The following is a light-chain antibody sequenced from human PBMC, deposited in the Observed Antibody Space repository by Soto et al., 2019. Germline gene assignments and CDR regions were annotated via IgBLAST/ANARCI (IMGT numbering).Light chain of an antibody. CDR2: MAS. V-gene: IGKV1-5*03. CDR1: QSITNW. CDR3: QQYNSLSSVS. Sequence: DFRMTQSPSTLSASVGDRVTITCRASQSITNWLAWYQQKPGKAPKVLIHMASSLKSGVPSRFSGSGSGTEFTLTITSLQPDDSATYYCQQYNSLSSVSFGGGTKVDIK. J-gene: IGKJ4*01.